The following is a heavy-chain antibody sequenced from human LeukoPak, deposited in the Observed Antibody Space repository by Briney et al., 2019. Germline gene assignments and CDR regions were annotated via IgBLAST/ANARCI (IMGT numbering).Heavy chain of an antibody. D-gene: IGHD6-13*01. J-gene: IGHJ5*02. V-gene: IGHV3-48*02. CDR1: GFTFSSYS. CDR2: ISSSSSTI. Sequence: GGSLRLSCAASGFTFSSYSMNWVRQAPGKGLEWVSYISSSSSTIYYADSVKGRFTISRDNAKNSLYLQMNSLRDEDTAVYYCARTIAAAGSDWFDPWGQGTLVTVSS. CDR3: ARTIAAAGSDWFDP.